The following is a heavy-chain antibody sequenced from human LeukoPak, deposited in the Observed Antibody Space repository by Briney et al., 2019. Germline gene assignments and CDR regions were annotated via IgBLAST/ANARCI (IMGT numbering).Heavy chain of an antibody. CDR3: AREPTLTRFGY. D-gene: IGHD4-17*01. V-gene: IGHV4-59*01. J-gene: IGHJ4*02. Sequence: SETLSLTCTVSGGSISTYHWSWIRQPPEKGLEWIGYISYSGSTNYNPSLQSRVTISVSTSKNQFSLKLTSVTAADTAVYYCAREPTLTRFGYWGQGTLVTVSS. CDR2: ISYSGST. CDR1: GGSISTYH.